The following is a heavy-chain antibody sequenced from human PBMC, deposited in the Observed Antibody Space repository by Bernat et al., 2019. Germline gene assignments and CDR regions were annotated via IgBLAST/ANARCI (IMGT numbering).Heavy chain of an antibody. CDR3: AREALQLGDFDY. D-gene: IGHD1-1*01. V-gene: IGHV3-33*01. Sequence: RGGAGGGVGRPGRSLRLSCAASGFTFSSSGMPWVRQAPGKGLEWVAVLWYDGSNKYYADSVKGRFTISRDNSKNTLYLQMNSLRAEDTAVYYCAREALQLGDFDYWGQGTLVTVSS. J-gene: IGHJ4*02. CDR2: LWYDGSNK. CDR1: GFTFSSSG.